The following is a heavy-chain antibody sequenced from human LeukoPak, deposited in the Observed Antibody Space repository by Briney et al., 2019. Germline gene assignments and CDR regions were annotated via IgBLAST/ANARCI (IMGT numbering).Heavy chain of an antibody. D-gene: IGHD3-3*01. V-gene: IGHV4-61*02. CDR3: ARGQIRSGYYSGLSHGASDH. CDR2: IYGSGST. J-gene: IGHJ4*02. CDR1: GGSLSSGSYY. Sequence: SEPLSLTCTVSGGSLSSGSYYWSRNRQPSGQDLACPGLIYGSGSTNYNPSFKTLVTISVDPSKTQFSLNLTSVTAAATAVYDCARGQIRSGYYSGLSHGASDHWGQGTLVTVSS.